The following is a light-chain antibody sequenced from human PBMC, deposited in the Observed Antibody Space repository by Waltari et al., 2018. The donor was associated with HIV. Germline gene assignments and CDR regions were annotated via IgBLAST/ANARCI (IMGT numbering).Light chain of an antibody. Sequence: QSVLTQPPSVSGAPGQRATISSSGGRSHLGAGYDINGYQQLPGTAPRPLTYGNTNRPSGVPDRFSGSKSGTSASLAITGLQAEDEADYYCQSYDSSLSGWVFGGGTKLTVV. V-gene: IGLV1-40*01. CDR1: RSHLGAGYD. J-gene: IGLJ3*02. CDR2: GNT. CDR3: QSYDSSLSGWV.